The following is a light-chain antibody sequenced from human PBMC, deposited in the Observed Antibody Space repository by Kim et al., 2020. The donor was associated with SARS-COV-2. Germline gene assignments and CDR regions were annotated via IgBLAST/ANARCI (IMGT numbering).Light chain of an antibody. CDR3: MQSIKPPLT. J-gene: IGKJ4*01. Sequence: QPASISCKSSQSLLHSDGKTYLYWYLQKPGQPPQLLILEASNRFSGVSDRFSGSGSGTDFTLKISRVEADDVGLYYCMQSIKPPLTFGGGTKLEI. V-gene: IGKV2D-29*01. CDR2: EAS. CDR1: QSLLHSDGKTY.